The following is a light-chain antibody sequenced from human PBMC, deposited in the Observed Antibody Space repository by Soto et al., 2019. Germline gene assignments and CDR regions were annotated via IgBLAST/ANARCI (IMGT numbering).Light chain of an antibody. CDR3: GSWDTSLSAYV. V-gene: IGLV1-51*01. CDR2: DDN. CDR1: SSNIGGNS. J-gene: IGLJ1*01. Sequence: QSVLTQPPSVSAAPGQKVTISCSGSSSNIGGNSVSWYQQLPGTAPTLLMYDDNKRPSWIPARFSGSTSGTSATLGITGFQTADEADYYCGSWDTSLSAYVFGTGTKVTVL.